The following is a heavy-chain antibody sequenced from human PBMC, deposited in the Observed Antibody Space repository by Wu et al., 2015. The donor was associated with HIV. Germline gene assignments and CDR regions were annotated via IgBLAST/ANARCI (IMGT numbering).Heavy chain of an antibody. CDR1: GYTFTSYG. CDR3: ARGDYSSTSYYFYYMDV. J-gene: IGHJ6*03. V-gene: IGHV1-18*01. CDR2: IGPYNGNT. D-gene: IGHD2-2*01. Sequence: QIQLVQSGAEVKKPGASVKVSCKTSGYTFTSYGISWVRQAPGQGLEWMGWIGPYNGNTNYAQKFKGRVTMTADKYTRTAYLEMRSLRSDDTALYFCARGDYSSTSYYFYYMDVWAKGPRSPSP.